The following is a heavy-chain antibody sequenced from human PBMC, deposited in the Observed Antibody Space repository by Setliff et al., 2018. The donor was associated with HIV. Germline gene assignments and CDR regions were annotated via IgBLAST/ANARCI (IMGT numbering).Heavy chain of an antibody. J-gene: IGHJ6*02. CDR1: GFTFSSYE. V-gene: IGHV3-21*01. CDR3: ARKTVTNLFALDV. D-gene: IGHD4-17*01. Sequence: GGSLRLSCAASGFTFSSYEMNWVRQAPGKGLEWVSSISSSGTYIQYSDSVKGRFTVSRDNAKNSVFLQMNSLRVEDTAVYYCARKTVTNLFALDVWGQGTTVTVSS. CDR2: ISSSGTYI.